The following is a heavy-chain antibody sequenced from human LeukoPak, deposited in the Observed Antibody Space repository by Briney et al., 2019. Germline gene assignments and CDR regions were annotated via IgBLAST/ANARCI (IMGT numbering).Heavy chain of an antibody. Sequence: PSETLSLTCTVSGGSISSSSYYWGWIRQPPGKGLEWIGSIYYSGSTYYNPSLKSRVTISVDTSKNQFSLKLSSVTAADTAVYYCARDQQSGYAFDYWGQGTLVTVSS. J-gene: IGHJ4*02. V-gene: IGHV4-39*07. CDR3: ARDQQSGYAFDY. CDR2: IYYSGST. D-gene: IGHD5-12*01. CDR1: GGSISSSSYY.